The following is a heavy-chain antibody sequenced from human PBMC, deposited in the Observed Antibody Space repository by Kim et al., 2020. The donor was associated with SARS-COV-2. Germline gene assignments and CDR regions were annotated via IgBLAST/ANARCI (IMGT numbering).Heavy chain of an antibody. CDR1: GGSFSGYY. J-gene: IGHJ6*02. D-gene: IGHD6-13*01. CDR2: INHSGST. V-gene: IGHV4-34*01. CDR3: ARDIAAAGSYGMDV. Sequence: SETLSLTCAVYGGSFSGYYWSWIRQPPGKGLEWIGEINHSGSTNYNPSLKSRVTISVDTSKNQFSLKLSSVTAADTAVYYCARDIAAAGSYGMDVWGQGTTVTVSS.